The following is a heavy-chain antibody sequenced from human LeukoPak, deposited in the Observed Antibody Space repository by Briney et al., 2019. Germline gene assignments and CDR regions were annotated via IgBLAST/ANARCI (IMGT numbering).Heavy chain of an antibody. D-gene: IGHD5-18*01. CDR1: GFPFTGYY. CDR3: ARDRLSPPGRYTYGYGALDY. Sequence: ASVKVFCKASGFPFTGYYMHWVRQAPGQGLEWMGWINPNSGGTNYAQKFQGRVTMTRDTSISTAYMELTGLRSGDTAVYYCARDRLSPPGRYTYGYGALDYWGQGTLVTVSS. J-gene: IGHJ4*02. CDR2: INPNSGGT. V-gene: IGHV1-2*02.